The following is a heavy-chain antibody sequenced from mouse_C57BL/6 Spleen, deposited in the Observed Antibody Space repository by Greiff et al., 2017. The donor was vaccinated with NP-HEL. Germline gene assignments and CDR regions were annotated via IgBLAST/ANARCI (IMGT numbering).Heavy chain of an antibody. J-gene: IGHJ1*03. D-gene: IGHD1-1*01. V-gene: IGHV1-55*01. CDR3: ARGAVVATDWYFDV. CDR2: IYPGSGST. CDR1: GYTFTSYW. Sequence: QVQLQQPGAELVKPGASVKMSCKASGYTFTSYWITWVKQRPGQGLEWIGDIYPGSGSTNYNEKFKSKATLTVDTSSSTAYMQLSSLTSEDSEVYYCARGAVVATDWYFDVWGTGTTVTVSS.